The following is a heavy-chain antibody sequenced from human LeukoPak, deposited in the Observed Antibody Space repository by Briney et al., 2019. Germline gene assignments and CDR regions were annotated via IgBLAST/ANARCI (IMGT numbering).Heavy chain of an antibody. CDR1: GFTVSSNY. CDR3: ASGSGSYRTPYYYMDV. V-gene: IGHV3-53*01. Sequence: GGSLRLSCAASGFTVSSNYMSWVRQAPGKGLEWVSVIYSGGSTYYADSVRGRFTISRDNSKNTLYLQMNSLRAEDTAVYYCASGSGSYRTPYYYMDVWGTGTTVTVSS. J-gene: IGHJ6*03. D-gene: IGHD3-10*01. CDR2: IYSGGST.